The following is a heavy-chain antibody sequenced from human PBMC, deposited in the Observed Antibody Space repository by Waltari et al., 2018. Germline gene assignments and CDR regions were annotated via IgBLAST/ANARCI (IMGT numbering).Heavy chain of an antibody. CDR1: GGSISSSNW. J-gene: IGHJ4*02. CDR2: IYHSGGT. CDR3: ASYTPGFPFAY. Sequence: QVQLQESGPGLVKPSGTLSLTCAVSGGSISSSNWWSWVRQPPGKGLEWIGEIYHSGGTNYNPSLKRRVTISVDKDMNQFSLKLSSVTAADTAVYYCASYTPGFPFAYWGQGTLVTVSS. D-gene: IGHD2-15*01. V-gene: IGHV4-4*02.